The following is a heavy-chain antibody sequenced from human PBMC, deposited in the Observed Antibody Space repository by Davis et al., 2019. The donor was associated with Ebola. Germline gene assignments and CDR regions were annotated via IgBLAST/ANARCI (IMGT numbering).Heavy chain of an antibody. D-gene: IGHD2-8*02. CDR3: ARDRGGVLVVYESNWFDP. J-gene: IGHJ5*02. Sequence: GESLKISCAASGFTFSSYSMNWVRQAPGKGLEWVSSISSSSSYIYYADSVKGRFTISRDNAKNSLYLQMNSLRAEDTAVYYCARDRGGVLVVYESNWFDPWGQGTLVTVSS. V-gene: IGHV3-21*01. CDR2: ISSSSSYI. CDR1: GFTFSSYS.